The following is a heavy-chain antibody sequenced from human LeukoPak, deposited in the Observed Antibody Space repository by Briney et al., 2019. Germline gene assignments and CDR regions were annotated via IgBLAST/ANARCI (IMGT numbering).Heavy chain of an antibody. D-gene: IGHD3-22*01. Sequence: GGSLRLSYAASGFSVRGSFMNWVRQAPGKGLEWVSLLSNTENSFYADSVKGRFTLSRDNAKDSLYLQMNSLRAEDTALYYCAKDIGLDDSSGFDYWGQGTLVTVSS. CDR1: GFSVRGSF. CDR2: LSNTENS. V-gene: IGHV3-53*05. CDR3: AKDIGLDDSSGFDY. J-gene: IGHJ4*02.